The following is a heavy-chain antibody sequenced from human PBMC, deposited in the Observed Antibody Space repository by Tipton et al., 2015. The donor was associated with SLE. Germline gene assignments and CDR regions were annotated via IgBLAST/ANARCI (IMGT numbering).Heavy chain of an antibody. CDR3: ASASSSWYGVDY. CDR1: GYTFTSYY. D-gene: IGHD6-13*01. V-gene: IGHV1-46*01. J-gene: IGHJ4*02. Sequence: QSGPEVKKPGASVKVSCKASGYTFTSYYMHWVRQAPGQGLEWMGIINPSGGNTNSAQKFQGRVTMTRDTSTSTVYMELSSLRSEDTAVYYCASASSSWYGVDYWGQGTLVTVSS. CDR2: INPSGGNT.